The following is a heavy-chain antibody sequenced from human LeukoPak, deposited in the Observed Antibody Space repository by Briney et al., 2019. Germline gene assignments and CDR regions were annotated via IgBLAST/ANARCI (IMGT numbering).Heavy chain of an antibody. CDR2: IYSGGST. V-gene: IGHV3-66*01. D-gene: IGHD6-19*01. CDR1: GFTFSSYA. CDR3: ARAGSSGWYHFDY. Sequence: GGSLRLSCAASGFTFSSYAMSWVRQAPGKGLEWVSIIYSGGSTYYADSVKGRFTISRDNSKNTLYLHMNSLRAEDTAVYYCARAGSSGWYHFDYWGQGTLVTVSS. J-gene: IGHJ4*02.